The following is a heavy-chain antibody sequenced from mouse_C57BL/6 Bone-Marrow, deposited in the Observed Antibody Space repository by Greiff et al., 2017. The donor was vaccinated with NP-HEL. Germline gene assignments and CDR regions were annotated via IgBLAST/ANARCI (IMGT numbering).Heavy chain of an antibody. D-gene: IGHD1-1*01. V-gene: IGHV5-4*03. CDR2: ISDGGSYT. CDR3: ARGLRGVY. J-gene: IGHJ2*01. CDR1: GFTFSSYA. Sequence: EVKVEESGGGLVKPGGSLKLSCAASGFTFSSYAMSWVRQTPEKRLEWVATISDGGSYTYYPDNVKGRFTISRDNAKNNLYLQMSHLKSEDTAMYYCARGLRGVYWGQGTTLTVSS.